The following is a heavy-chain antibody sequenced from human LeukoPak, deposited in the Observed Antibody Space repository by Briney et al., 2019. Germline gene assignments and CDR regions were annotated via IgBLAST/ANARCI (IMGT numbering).Heavy chain of an antibody. Sequence: GGSLRLSCAASGFTFGSYSMNWVRQAPGKGLEWVSSISSSSSYIYYADSVKGRFTISRDNAKNSLYLQMNSLRAEDTAVYYCARDMTGVAAHYWGQGTLVTVSS. J-gene: IGHJ4*02. CDR2: ISSSSSYI. V-gene: IGHV3-21*01. D-gene: IGHD2-15*01. CDR1: GFTFGSYS. CDR3: ARDMTGVAAHY.